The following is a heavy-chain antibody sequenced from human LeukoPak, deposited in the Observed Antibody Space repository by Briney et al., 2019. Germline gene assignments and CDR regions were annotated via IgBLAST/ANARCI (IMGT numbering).Heavy chain of an antibody. Sequence: GASVKVSCKVSGYTLTELSMHWVRQAPGKGLEWMGGFDPEDGETIYAQKFQGRVTMTEDTSTDTAYVELRSLRSDDTALYYCARDGYDVLTGYEDYWGQGTLVTVSS. D-gene: IGHD3-9*01. CDR1: GYTLTELS. J-gene: IGHJ4*02. CDR2: FDPEDGET. V-gene: IGHV1-24*01. CDR3: ARDGYDVLTGYEDY.